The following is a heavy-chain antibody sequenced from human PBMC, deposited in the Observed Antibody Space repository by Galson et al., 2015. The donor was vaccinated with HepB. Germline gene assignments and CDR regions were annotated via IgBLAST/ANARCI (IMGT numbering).Heavy chain of an antibody. J-gene: IGHJ4*02. Sequence: SLRLSCAASGFTFDDYAMHWVRQAPGKGLEWVSGISWNSGSIGYADSVKGRFTISRDNAKNSLYLQMNSLRAEDTASYYCAKDPYSSSSGNFDYWGQGTLVTVSS. CDR1: GFTFDDYA. D-gene: IGHD6-6*01. CDR3: AKDPYSSSSGNFDY. V-gene: IGHV3-9*01. CDR2: ISWNSGSI.